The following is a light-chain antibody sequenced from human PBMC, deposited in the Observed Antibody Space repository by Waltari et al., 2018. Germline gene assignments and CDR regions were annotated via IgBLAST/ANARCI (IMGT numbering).Light chain of an antibody. CDR1: QSVSSN. CDR3: QQYNNWLT. J-gene: IGKJ4*01. CDR2: GAS. V-gene: IGKV3-15*01. Sequence: EIVMTQSPATLSVSPGERATLSCRASQSVSSNLAWYQQKPGQAPRLLIYGASTRATGIPARFSCSGSGTEFTLTISSLQSEDFAVYYCQQYNNWLTFGGGTK.